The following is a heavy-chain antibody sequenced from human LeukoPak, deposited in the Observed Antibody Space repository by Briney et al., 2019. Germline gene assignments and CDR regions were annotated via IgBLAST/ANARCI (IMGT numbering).Heavy chain of an antibody. V-gene: IGHV3-23*01. Sequence: GGSLRLSCAASGFTFSTYAMSWVRQAPGKGLEWVSAISGSGGSTYFADSVKGRFTISRDNSKNTLYLQVNSVRIDDTAVYYCAKDSSSGSSYYFHGMEVWGLGTTVTVSS. D-gene: IGHD3-10*01. CDR1: GFTFSTYA. CDR3: AKDSSSGSSYYFHGMEV. J-gene: IGHJ6*02. CDR2: ISGSGGST.